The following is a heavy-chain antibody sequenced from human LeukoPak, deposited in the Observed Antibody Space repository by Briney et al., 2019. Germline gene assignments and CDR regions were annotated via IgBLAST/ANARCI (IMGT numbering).Heavy chain of an antibody. J-gene: IGHJ4*02. V-gene: IGHV3-21*01. Sequence: GGSLRLSCAASGFTFSRYSMNWVRQAPGKGLEWVSSISSSSSYIYYADSVKSRFTISRDNAKNTLYLQMNSLRAEDTAVYYCVRAPGGSFDSWGQGTLVTVSS. CDR1: GFTFSRYS. D-gene: IGHD3-16*01. CDR3: VRAPGGSFDS. CDR2: ISSSSSYI.